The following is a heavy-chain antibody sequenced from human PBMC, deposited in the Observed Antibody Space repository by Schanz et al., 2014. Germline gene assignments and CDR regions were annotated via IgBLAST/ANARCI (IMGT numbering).Heavy chain of an antibody. V-gene: IGHV3-74*02. J-gene: IGHJ6*02. CDR2: TSNDGSFT. Sequence: EVQLVESGGGLVQPGGSLRLSCAASGFTFSIYYMSWVRQAPGKGLVWVSRTSNDGSFTTFADSVKGRFTISRDNAKNTLYLQMNSLRAEDTAVYYCARRGVDGLDVWGQGTTVTVSS. D-gene: IGHD3-10*01. CDR1: GFTFSIYY. CDR3: ARRGVDGLDV.